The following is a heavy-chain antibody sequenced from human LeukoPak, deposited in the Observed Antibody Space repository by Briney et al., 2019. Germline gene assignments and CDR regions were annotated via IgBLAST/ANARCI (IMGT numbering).Heavy chain of an antibody. CDR2: VNLNSGDT. D-gene: IGHD1-26*01. Sequence: ASVKVSCKASGYTFTGYYLHWVRQAPGQGLEWMGCVNLNSGDTNYAQKFQGSVTMTRDTSISTVYMELSRLRSDDTAVYYCARASGSYWWFDSWGQGTLVTVSS. CDR1: GYTFTGYY. V-gene: IGHV1-2*02. J-gene: IGHJ5*01. CDR3: ARASGSYWWFDS.